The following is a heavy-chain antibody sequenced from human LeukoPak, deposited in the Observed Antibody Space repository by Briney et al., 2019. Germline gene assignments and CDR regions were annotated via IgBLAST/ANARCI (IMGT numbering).Heavy chain of an antibody. CDR3: ARARGYCSTASCAYYFDY. CDR1: GFTFNSYE. CDR2: IYSGGSS. V-gene: IGHV3-53*01. D-gene: IGHD2-2*03. J-gene: IGHJ4*02. Sequence: GSLRLSCAASGFTFNSYEMNWVRQAPGKGLEWVSVIYSGGSSYYADSVKGRFTISRDNSKNTLYLQMNSLRAEDTAVYYCARARGYCSTASCAYYFDYWGQGTLVTVSS.